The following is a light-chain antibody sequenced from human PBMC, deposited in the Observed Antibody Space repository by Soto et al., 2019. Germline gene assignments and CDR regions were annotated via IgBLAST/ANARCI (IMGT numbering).Light chain of an antibody. CDR1: QSVSYN. V-gene: IGKV3-15*01. J-gene: IGKJ4*01. Sequence: EIVMTQSPATLSVSPGERATLSCRASQSVSYNLAWYQQKPGQGPRLLIYGAFTRATGIPARFSGSGSGTEFTPTISSLQSEDFAVYYCQQYKNWPPLTFGGGTKVEIK. CDR3: QQYKNWPPLT. CDR2: GAF.